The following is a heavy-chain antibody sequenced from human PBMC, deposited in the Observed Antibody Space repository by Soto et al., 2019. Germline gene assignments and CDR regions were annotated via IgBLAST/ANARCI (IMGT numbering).Heavy chain of an antibody. V-gene: IGHV4-34*01. J-gene: IGHJ6*02. CDR3: ARFYDFWSGYSATDHGMDV. D-gene: IGHD3-3*01. CDR1: GGSFSGYY. Sequence: SETLSLTCAVYGGSFSGYYWSWIRQPPGKGLEWIGEINHSGSTNYNPSLKNRVTISVDTSKNQFSLKLSSVTAADTAVYYCARFYDFWSGYSATDHGMDVWGQGTTVTVSS. CDR2: INHSGST.